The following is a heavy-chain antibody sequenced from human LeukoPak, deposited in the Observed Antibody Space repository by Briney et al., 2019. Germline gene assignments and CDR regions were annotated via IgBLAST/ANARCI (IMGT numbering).Heavy chain of an antibody. V-gene: IGHV4-4*02. CDR2: INHSGST. D-gene: IGHD6-13*01. CDR3: ASGYSSSWYYNY. CDR1: GGSISSSNW. J-gene: IGHJ4*02. Sequence: KPSETLSLTCAVSGGSISSSNWWSWVRQPPGKGLEWIGEINHSGSTNYNPSLKSRVTISVDTSKNQFSLKLSSVTAADTAVYYCASGYSSSWYYNYWGQGTLVTVSS.